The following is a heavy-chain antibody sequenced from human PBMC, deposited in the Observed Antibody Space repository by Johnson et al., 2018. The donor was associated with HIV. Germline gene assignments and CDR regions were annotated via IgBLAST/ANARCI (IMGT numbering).Heavy chain of an antibody. CDR2: IYSGGST. V-gene: IGHV3-66*01. Sequence: VQLVESGGGLVKPGGSLRLSCAASGFSFSDHYMSWVRQAPGKGLEWVSVIYSGGSTYYADSGKGRFTISRDNSKNTLYLQMNSLRAEDTAVYYCARDLDLREDLAFDIWGQGTMVTVSS. CDR3: ARDLDLREDLAFDI. D-gene: IGHD1-1*01. J-gene: IGHJ3*02. CDR1: GFSFSDHY.